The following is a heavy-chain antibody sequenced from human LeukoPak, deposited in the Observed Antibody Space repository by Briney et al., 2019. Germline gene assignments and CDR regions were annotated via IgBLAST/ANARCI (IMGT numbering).Heavy chain of an antibody. CDR1: GGTFSSYT. J-gene: IGHJ4*02. CDR2: IIPILGIA. V-gene: IGHV1-69*04. Sequence: SVKVSCKASGGTFSSYTISWVRQAPGQGLEWMGRIIPILGIATYAQKFQGRVTITADKSTSTAYMELSRLRSEDTAVYYCARDYCSSTSCYINFDYWGQGTLVTVSS. CDR3: ARDYCSSTSCYINFDY. D-gene: IGHD2-2*02.